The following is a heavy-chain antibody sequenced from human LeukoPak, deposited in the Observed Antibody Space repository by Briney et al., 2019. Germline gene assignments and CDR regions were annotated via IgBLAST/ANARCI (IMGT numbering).Heavy chain of an antibody. Sequence: GGSLRLSCSASGFVFSDYPLHWIRQSPGKGPEWVAVISFDGSHQYYADSVKGRFTISRDNSKTTLYLQIDSLRAEDTAVYYCAKRETSRSKYFDYWGQGTLVTVSS. J-gene: IGHJ4*02. CDR3: AKRETSRSKYFDY. CDR2: ISFDGSHQ. CDR1: GFVFSDYP. D-gene: IGHD1-26*01. V-gene: IGHV3-30*07.